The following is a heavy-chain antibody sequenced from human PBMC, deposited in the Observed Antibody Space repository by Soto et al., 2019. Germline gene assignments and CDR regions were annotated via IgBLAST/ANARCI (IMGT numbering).Heavy chain of an antibody. CDR2: ITCSGKTI. D-gene: IGHD5-12*01. CDR1: GFTFTNYE. J-gene: IGHJ4*02. Sequence: QPGGSLRLSCAASGFTFTNYEMNWVRQAPGKGLEWISYITCSGKTISYADSVKGRFTISRDNAENSLYPQMNSLRPEDTAVYYCARDPEKYSGSDLGIDYWGQGTLVTVSS. CDR3: ARDPEKYSGSDLGIDY. V-gene: IGHV3-48*03.